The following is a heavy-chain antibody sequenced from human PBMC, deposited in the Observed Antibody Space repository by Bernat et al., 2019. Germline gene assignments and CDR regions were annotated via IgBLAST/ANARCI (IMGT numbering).Heavy chain of an antibody. Sequence: QVQLVQSGAEVKKPGASVKVSCKASGYTFTSYGISWVRQAPGQGLEWMGWISAYNGNTNYAQKLQGWVTMTRDTSISTAYMELSRLRSDDTAVYYCARDLSYSSSWGEYYFDYWGQGTLVTVSS. J-gene: IGHJ4*02. CDR2: ISAYNGNT. CDR1: GYTFTSYG. CDR3: ARDLSYSSSWGEYYFDY. D-gene: IGHD6-6*01. V-gene: IGHV1-18*01.